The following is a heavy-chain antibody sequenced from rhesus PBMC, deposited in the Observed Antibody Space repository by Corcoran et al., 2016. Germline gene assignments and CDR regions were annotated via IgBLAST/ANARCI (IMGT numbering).Heavy chain of an antibody. CDR2: ISSASSYI. V-gene: IGHV3S16*01. CDR3: TRDKSAAGTNGLDS. J-gene: IGHJ6*01. Sequence: EVHLVESGGGLVQPGGSLRLSCAASGFTFSSYGMSWVRQAPGKGLGWVSSISSASSYIYYADSVKGRFTISRDNAKNSLSLQMNSLRAEDTAVYYCTRDKSAAGTNGLDSWGQGVVVTVSS. CDR1: GFTFSSYG. D-gene: IGHD6-31*01.